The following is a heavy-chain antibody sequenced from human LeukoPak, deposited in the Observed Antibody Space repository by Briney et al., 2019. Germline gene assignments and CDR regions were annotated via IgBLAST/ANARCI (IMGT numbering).Heavy chain of an antibody. Sequence: GGSLTLSCAASGFTFSSYAMTWVRQAPGKGLEWVSGISGSGGSTYYADSVKGRFTISRDNSKNTPYLQMNSLRAEDTAVYYCAKTPLRFLEWLLGDWGQGTLVTVSS. CDR2: ISGSGGST. CDR1: GFTFSSYA. J-gene: IGHJ4*02. D-gene: IGHD3-3*01. CDR3: AKTPLRFLEWLLGD. V-gene: IGHV3-23*01.